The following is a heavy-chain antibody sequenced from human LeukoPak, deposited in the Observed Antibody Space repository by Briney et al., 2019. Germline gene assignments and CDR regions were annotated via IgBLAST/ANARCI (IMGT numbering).Heavy chain of an antibody. CDR1: GYIFTRHY. CDR2: INPGGSWT. Sequence: ASVKVSCKASGYIFTRHYMHWVRQAPGQGLEWMGVINPGGSWTSYAQTFQGRVTMTRDMSTSTDYMELSSLRSEDMAVYYCARDRRGPQGSGSREMWFDPWGQGTLVTVSS. CDR3: ARDRRGPQGSGSREMWFDP. J-gene: IGHJ5*02. D-gene: IGHD6-19*01. V-gene: IGHV1-46*01.